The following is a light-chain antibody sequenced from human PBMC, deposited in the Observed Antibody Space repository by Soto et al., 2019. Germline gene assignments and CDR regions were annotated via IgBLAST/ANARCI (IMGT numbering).Light chain of an antibody. J-gene: IGKJ2*01. V-gene: IGKV1-5*01. CDR3: QQYNSYPMYT. CDR2: DAS. Sequence: DIQMTQSPSTLSASVGDRVTITCRASQSISSWLAWYQQEPGKAPKLLIYDASSLESGVPSRFSGSGSGTEFTLTISSLQPDDFATYYCQQYNSYPMYTFGQGTKVDIK. CDR1: QSISSW.